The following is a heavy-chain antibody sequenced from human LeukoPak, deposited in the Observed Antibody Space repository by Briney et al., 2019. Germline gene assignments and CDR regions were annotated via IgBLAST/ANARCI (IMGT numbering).Heavy chain of an antibody. Sequence: SETLSLTCTVSGGSISSYYWSWIRQPPGKGLEWIGYVSDTGSTNYKSSLKSRVTISVDTSKNQFSLNLTSVTAADTAVYYCARTTTTFDDWGRGTLVIVSS. V-gene: IGHV4-59*01. CDR2: VSDTGST. CDR1: GGSISSYY. J-gene: IGHJ4*01. D-gene: IGHD4-11*01. CDR3: ARTTTTFDD.